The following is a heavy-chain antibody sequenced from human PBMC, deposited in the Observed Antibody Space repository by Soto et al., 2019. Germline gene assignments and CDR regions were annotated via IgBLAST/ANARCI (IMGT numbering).Heavy chain of an antibody. D-gene: IGHD3-9*01. J-gene: IGHJ4*02. CDR3: ARFSDYDILTGYYKVGFDY. V-gene: IGHV4-59*01. CDR1: GGSISSYY. Sequence: QVQLQESGPGLVKPSETLSLTCTVSGGSISSYYWNWIRQPPGKGLEWIGYIYYSGSTNYNPSLKSRVTISVDTSKNQFSLKLGSVTAADTAVYYCARFSDYDILTGYYKVGFDYWGQGTLVTVSS. CDR2: IYYSGST.